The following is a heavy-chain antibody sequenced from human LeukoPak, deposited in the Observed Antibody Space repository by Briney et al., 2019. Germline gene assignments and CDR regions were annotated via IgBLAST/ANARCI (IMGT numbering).Heavy chain of an antibody. J-gene: IGHJ6*03. V-gene: IGHV4-31*03. CDR3: ARVGSSSPIYYYYYMDA. Sequence: SQTLSLTCTVSGGSISSGGYYWSWIRQHPGKGLEWIGYIYYSGSTYYNPYLKSRVTISVDTSKNQFSLKLCSVTAADTAVYYCARVGSSSPIYYYYYMDAWGQGTTVTVSS. CDR1: GGSISSGGYY. D-gene: IGHD6-6*01. CDR2: IYYSGST.